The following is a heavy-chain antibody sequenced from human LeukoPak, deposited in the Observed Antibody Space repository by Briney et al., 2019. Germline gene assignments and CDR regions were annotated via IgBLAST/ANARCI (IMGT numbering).Heavy chain of an antibody. CDR2: TYYRSKWYN. J-gene: IGHJ4*02. V-gene: IGHV6-1*01. CDR3: ARHGVHYYDSSGLVY. Sequence: SQTLSLTCAISGDSVSSNSAAWNWIRQSPSRGLEWLGRTYYRSKWYNDYAVSVKSRITINPDTSKNQFSLKLSSVTAADTAVYYCARHGVHYYDSSGLVYWGQGTLVTVSS. CDR1: GDSVSSNSAA. D-gene: IGHD3-22*01.